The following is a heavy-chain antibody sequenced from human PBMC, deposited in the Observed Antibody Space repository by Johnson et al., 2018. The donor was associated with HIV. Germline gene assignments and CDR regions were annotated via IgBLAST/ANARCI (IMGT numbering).Heavy chain of an antibody. Sequence: EVQLVESGGGLVQPGRSLRLSCAASGFTFDDYAMHCVRQAPGKGLEWVSLISWDGGSTYYADSVKGRFTISRDNAKKSLYLQMNRLTVEDTAFYYWASPPDAFDIWGQGTMVTVSS. CDR1: GFTFDDYA. CDR3: ASPPDAFDI. CDR2: ISWDGGST. J-gene: IGHJ3*02. V-gene: IGHV3-9*01.